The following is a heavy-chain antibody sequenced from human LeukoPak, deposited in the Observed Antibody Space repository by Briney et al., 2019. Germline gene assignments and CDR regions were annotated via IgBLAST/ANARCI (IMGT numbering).Heavy chain of an antibody. J-gene: IGHJ5*02. CDR2: IHHSGNS. V-gene: IGHV4-59*02. Sequence: SETLSLPCTVSVASVTEYYWSGIRRSPGRGLEWISYIHHSGNSDYNPSLRCRVTTSLDTSKNQFSLNLISVTAADTAVYYCTRGHWGLQSWSQGTLVTVSP. CDR1: VASVTEYY. CDR3: TRGHWGLQS. D-gene: IGHD7-27*01.